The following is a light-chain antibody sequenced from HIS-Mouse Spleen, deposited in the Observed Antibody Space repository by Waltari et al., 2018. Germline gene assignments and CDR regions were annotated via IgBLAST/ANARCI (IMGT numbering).Light chain of an antibody. V-gene: IGLV3-10*01. CDR1: ALPKKY. CDR3: YSTDSSGYHRV. Sequence: SYELTQPPSVSVSPGQTARITCSGDALPKKYAYWYQQKSGQAPVLVIYEDSKRPAGSPGGFSGSRSGTVATLTISGAQVEDEADYDCYSTDSSGYHRVFGGGTKLTVL. CDR2: EDS. J-gene: IGLJ2*01.